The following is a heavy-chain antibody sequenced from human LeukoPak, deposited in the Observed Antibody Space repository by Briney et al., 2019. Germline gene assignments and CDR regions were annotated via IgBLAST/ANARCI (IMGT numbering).Heavy chain of an antibody. D-gene: IGHD6-6*01. V-gene: IGHV3-7*01. CDR1: GFTFSSYW. CDR3: ASEYSSSSAFDY. Sequence: LPGGSLRLSCSASGFTFSSYWISWVRQAPGKGLEWVANIKQDGSEKYYVDSVKGRFTISRDNAKNSLYLQMNGLRAEDTAVYYCASEYSSSSAFDYWGQGTLVTVSS. CDR2: IKQDGSEK. J-gene: IGHJ4*02.